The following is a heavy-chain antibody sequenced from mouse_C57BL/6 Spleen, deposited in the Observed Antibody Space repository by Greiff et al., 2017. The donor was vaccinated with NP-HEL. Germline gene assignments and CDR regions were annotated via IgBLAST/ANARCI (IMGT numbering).Heavy chain of an antibody. J-gene: IGHJ4*01. Sequence: VQLQQSGPGLVAPSQSLSITCTVSGFSLTSYGVDWVRQSPGKGLEWLGVIWGVGSTNYNSALKSRLSISKDNYKSKVFLKMNSLQTDDTAMYYCARTYYYGSSYDAMDYWGQGTSVTVSS. CDR1: GFSLTSYG. CDR2: IWGVGST. V-gene: IGHV2-6*01. D-gene: IGHD1-1*01. CDR3: ARTYYYGSSYDAMDY.